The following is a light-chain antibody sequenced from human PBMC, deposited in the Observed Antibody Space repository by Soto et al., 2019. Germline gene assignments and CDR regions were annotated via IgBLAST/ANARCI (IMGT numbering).Light chain of an antibody. CDR1: QSVSSSY. J-gene: IGKJ3*01. V-gene: IGKV3-20*01. Sequence: EIVLTQSPGTLSLSPGERATLSCWASQSVSSSYLAWYQQKPGRAPRLIIYGASTRATGIPDRFSGSGSGTDFTLTISRLEPEDFAVYYCQRYGSSPALFAFGPGTKGDIK. CDR3: QRYGSSPALFA. CDR2: GAS.